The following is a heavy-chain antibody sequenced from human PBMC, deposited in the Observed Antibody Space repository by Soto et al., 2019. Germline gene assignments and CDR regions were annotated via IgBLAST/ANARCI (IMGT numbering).Heavy chain of an antibody. Sequence: ASVKVSCKASGYTFTSYYMHWVQQAPGQGLEWMGIINPSGGSTSYAQKFQGRVTMTRDTSTSTVYMELSSLRSEDTAVYYCARDIVVVVAATDYYYGMDVWGQGTTVTVSS. CDR1: GYTFTSYY. D-gene: IGHD2-15*01. CDR2: INPSGGST. V-gene: IGHV1-46*01. J-gene: IGHJ6*02. CDR3: ARDIVVVVAATDYYYGMDV.